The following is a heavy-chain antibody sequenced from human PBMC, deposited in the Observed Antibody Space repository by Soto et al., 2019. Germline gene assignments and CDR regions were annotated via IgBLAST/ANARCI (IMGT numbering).Heavy chain of an antibody. CDR2: INSDGSTT. CDR1: AFTFSRYW. CDR3: ATLTTVSFDY. V-gene: IGHV3-74*01. J-gene: IGHJ4*02. D-gene: IGHD4-17*01. Sequence: EVQLVESGGGLVQPGGSLRLSCAASAFTFSRYWMHWVRQAPGKGLVWVSRINSDGSTTNYADFVKGRFTISRDNAKNTLYLQMNSLIAEDTAVYYCATLTTVSFDYWGQGTLVTVAS.